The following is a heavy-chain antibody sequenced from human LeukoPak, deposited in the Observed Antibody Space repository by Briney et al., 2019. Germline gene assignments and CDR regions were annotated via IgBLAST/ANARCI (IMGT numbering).Heavy chain of an antibody. V-gene: IGHV4-34*01. Sequence: SETLSLTCAVYGGSFSGYDWSWIRQPPGKGLGWIGEINHSGSTNYNPSLKSRVTTSVDTSKNQFSLKLSSVTAADTAVYYCARGTGSSWYGGPFDSWGQGTLVTVSS. D-gene: IGHD6-13*01. J-gene: IGHJ4*02. CDR1: GGSFSGYD. CDR3: ARGTGSSWYGGPFDS. CDR2: INHSGST.